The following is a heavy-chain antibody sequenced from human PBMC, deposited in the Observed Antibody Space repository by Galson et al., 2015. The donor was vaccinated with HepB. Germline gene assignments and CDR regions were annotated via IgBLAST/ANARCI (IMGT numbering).Heavy chain of an antibody. CDR3: ARLRDYDAFDI. Sequence: SLRLSCAASGFTFSSYSMNWVRRAPGKGLEWVSYISGSSSTIYYADSVKGRFTISRDNAKNSLYLQMNSLRAEDTAVYYCARLRDYDAFDIWGQGTMVTVSS. CDR1: GFTFSSYS. V-gene: IGHV3-48*01. CDR2: ISGSSSTI. J-gene: IGHJ3*02. D-gene: IGHD4-17*01.